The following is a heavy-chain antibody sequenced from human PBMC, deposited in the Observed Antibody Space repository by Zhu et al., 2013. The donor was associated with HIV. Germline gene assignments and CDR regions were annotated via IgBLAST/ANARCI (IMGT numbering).Heavy chain of an antibody. J-gene: IGHJ4*02. CDR3: VREAESGPHFDH. D-gene: IGHD6-19*01. Sequence: QVQLVQSGAEVKKPGASVKVSCKASGYTFTNYGISWVRQAPGQGLEWMGWITVYNGYTNYAQKLQDRVTITTDTSTSTAYMELRSLRSDDTAVYYCVREAESGPHFDHWGQGTLVTVSS. CDR2: ITVYNGYT. V-gene: IGHV1-18*01. CDR1: GYTFTNYG.